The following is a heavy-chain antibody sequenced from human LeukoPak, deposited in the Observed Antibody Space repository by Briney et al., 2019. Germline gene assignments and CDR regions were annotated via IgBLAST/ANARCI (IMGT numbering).Heavy chain of an antibody. CDR1: GYTFTSYY. CDR3: ARDQKSIVGAWGLDY. V-gene: IGHV1-46*01. J-gene: IGHJ4*02. D-gene: IGHD1-26*01. Sequence: ASVKVSCKASGYTFTSYYMHWVRQAPGQGLEWMGIINPSGGSTSYAQKFQGRVTITADKSTSTAYMELSSLRSEDTAVYYCARDQKSIVGAWGLDYWGQGTLVTVSS. CDR2: INPSGGST.